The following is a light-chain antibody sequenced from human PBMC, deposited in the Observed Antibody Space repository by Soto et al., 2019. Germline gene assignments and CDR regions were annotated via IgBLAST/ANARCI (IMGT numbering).Light chain of an antibody. CDR3: SSYSSNNILSYV. Sequence: QSALTQPASVSGAPGQSITISCTGTSNDVGGYKYFSWYQQRPGTAPKLIMFEVNNRPSGVSDRFSGSRSANTASLTISGLQAQDEADYYCSSYSSNNILSYVFGTGTKLTVL. V-gene: IGLV2-14*03. CDR2: EVN. CDR1: SNDVGGYKY. J-gene: IGLJ1*01.